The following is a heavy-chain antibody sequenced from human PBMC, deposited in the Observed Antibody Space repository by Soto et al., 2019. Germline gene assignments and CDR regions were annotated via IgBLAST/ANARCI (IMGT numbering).Heavy chain of an antibody. Sequence: QVRLVESGGGVVQPGRSLRLSCTASGFSFSSYAMYWFRQPPGKGLEWVAVISKDGMKKNYADSGKGRVTVSRDNANYSLDLQLNSLRGEDRAMYYCARDMDSSDYFVKWFEPWGQGTLVTVSS. CDR3: ARDMDSSDYFVKWFEP. CDR1: GFSFSSYA. V-gene: IGHV3-30*04. D-gene: IGHD6-19*01. CDR2: ISKDGMKK. J-gene: IGHJ5*02.